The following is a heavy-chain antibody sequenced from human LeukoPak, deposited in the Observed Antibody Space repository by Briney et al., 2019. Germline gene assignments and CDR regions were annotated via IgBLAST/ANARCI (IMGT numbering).Heavy chain of an antibody. CDR3: AKAIDYGSGTRYYGMDV. D-gene: IGHD3-10*01. CDR1: GFTFDDYT. Sequence: SGGSLRLSCAASGFTFDDYTMHWVRQAPGKGLEWVSLISWDGGSTYYADSVKGRFTISRDNSKNSLYLQMNSLRTEDTALYHCAKAIDYGSGTRYYGMDVWGQGTTVTVSS. V-gene: IGHV3-43*01. CDR2: ISWDGGST. J-gene: IGHJ6*02.